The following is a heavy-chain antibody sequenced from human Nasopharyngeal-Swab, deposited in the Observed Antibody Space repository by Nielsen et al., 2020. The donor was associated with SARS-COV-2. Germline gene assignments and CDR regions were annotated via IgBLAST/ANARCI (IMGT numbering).Heavy chain of an antibody. V-gene: IGHV1-24*01. CDR2: FDPEDGET. CDR3: ATASPHYDILTGYYHNWFDP. D-gene: IGHD3-9*01. Sequence: ASVKVSCKVSGYTLTELSMHWVRQAPGKGLEWMGGFDPEDGETIYAQKFQGRVTMTEDTSTDTAYMELGSLRSEDTAVYYCATASPHYDILTGYYHNWFDPWGQGTLVTVSS. J-gene: IGHJ5*02. CDR1: GYTLTELS.